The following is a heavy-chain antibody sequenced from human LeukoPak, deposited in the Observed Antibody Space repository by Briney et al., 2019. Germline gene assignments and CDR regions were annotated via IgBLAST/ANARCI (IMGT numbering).Heavy chain of an antibody. J-gene: IGHJ4*02. CDR2: INPNSGGT. CDR1: GYTFTGYY. V-gene: IGHV1-2*04. CDR3: ANRRPGKHLED. D-gene: IGHD1-1*01. Sequence: ASVKVSCKASGYTFTGYYMHWVRQAPGQGLEWMGWINPNSGGTNYAQKFQGWVTMTRDTSISTAYMELSRLRADDTALYYCANRRPGKHLEDWGQGTLVTVSS.